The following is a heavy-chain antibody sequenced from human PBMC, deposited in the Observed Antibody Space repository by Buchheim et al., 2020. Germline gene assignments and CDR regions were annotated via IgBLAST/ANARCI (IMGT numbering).Heavy chain of an antibody. CDR3: ARGPYEQHFLEH. CDR1: GGSFSGYY. J-gene: IGHJ1*01. Sequence: QVRLQQWGTGLLKSSETLSLTCAVYGGSFSGYYWNWIRQTPGKGLEWIAEINQSGSTNSNPSLKSRFTISVDISKNQFSLKVNSVTAADTAMYYCARGPYEQHFLEHWSQGTL. V-gene: IGHV4-34*01. D-gene: IGHD1/OR15-1a*01. CDR2: INQSGST.